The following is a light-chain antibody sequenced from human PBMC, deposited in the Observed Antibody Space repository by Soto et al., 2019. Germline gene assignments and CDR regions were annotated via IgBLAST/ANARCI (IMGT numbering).Light chain of an antibody. Sequence: EIGMTQSPASLSVSPGETATLSSRASQSIRNSLAWYQQKPGQATSLVIYGASTRATGSPARFSGSGSGTEFTLTNSSLQSEDSALYYCQQYNNWPQRTFGQGTKLEIK. CDR3: QQYNNWPQRT. CDR1: QSIRNS. V-gene: IGKV3-15*01. CDR2: GAS. J-gene: IGKJ2*01.